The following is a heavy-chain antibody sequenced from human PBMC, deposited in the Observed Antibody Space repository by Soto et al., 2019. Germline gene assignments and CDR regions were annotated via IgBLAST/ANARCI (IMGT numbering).Heavy chain of an antibody. J-gene: IGHJ5*02. CDR3: ASARRGWYGELPNNWFDP. V-gene: IGHV4-59*01. D-gene: IGHD3-10*01. Sequence: SETLSLTCTVSGGSISSYYWSWIRQPPGKGLEWIGYIYYSGSTNYNPSLKSRVTISVDTSKNQFSLKLSSVTAADTAVYYCASARRGWYGELPNNWFDPLGHGTLVTVSS. CDR1: GGSISSYY. CDR2: IYYSGST.